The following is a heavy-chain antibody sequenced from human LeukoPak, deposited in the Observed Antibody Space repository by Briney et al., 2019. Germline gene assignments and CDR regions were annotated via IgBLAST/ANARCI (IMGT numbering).Heavy chain of an antibody. CDR1: GYTFTGYY. Sequence: GASVKVSRKDSGYTFTGYYMHWVRQAPGQGLEWMGRINPNSGGTNYAQKFQGRVTMTRDTSISTAYMELSRLRSDDTAVYYCARDKQLVRRPGPVDYWGQGTLVTVSS. V-gene: IGHV1-2*06. CDR2: INPNSGGT. J-gene: IGHJ4*02. CDR3: ARDKQLVRRPGPVDY. D-gene: IGHD6-6*01.